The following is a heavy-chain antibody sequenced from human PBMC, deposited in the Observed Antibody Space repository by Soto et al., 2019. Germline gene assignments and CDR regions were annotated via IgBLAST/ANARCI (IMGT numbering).Heavy chain of an antibody. V-gene: IGHV3-48*01. CDR2: ISSGSSTI. CDR1: GFTFSIYS. J-gene: IGHJ4*02. D-gene: IGHD1-26*01. CDR3: VRSSGSSYLWDY. Sequence: EVQLVESGGGLVQPGGSLRLSCAASGFTFSIYSMNWVRQAPGKGLEWISYISSGSSTIHYADSVKGRFTISRDNAKNSLYLQVNSLRAEDTAVYYCVRSSGSSYLWDYWGQGTLVTVSS.